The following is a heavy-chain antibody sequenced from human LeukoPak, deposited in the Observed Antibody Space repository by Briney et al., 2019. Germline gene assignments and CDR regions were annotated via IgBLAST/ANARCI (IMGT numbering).Heavy chain of an antibody. V-gene: IGHV3-30-3*01. CDR3: ARDPSINSGVAWRWLQLYFDY. CDR1: GFTFSSYA. D-gene: IGHD5-12*01. J-gene: IGHJ4*02. CDR2: ISYDGSNK. Sequence: PGGSLRLSCAASGFTFSSYAMHWVRQAPGKGLEWVAVISYDGSNKYYADSVKGRFTISRDNSKNTLYLQMNSLRAEDTAVYYCARDPSINSGVAWRWLQLYFDYWGQGTLVTVSS.